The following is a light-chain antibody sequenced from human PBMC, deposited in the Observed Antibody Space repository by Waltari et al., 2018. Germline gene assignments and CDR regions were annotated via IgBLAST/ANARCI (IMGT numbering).Light chain of an antibody. CDR1: QSINNW. J-gene: IGKJ1*01. CDR3: QQYNSYPWT. V-gene: IGKV1-5*03. CDR2: KGS. Sequence: DIQMTQSPSPLSAPVSYRVTITCRASQSINNWLAWYQQKSGKAPKLLIYKGSYLASGVPSRFSGSGSGTEFTLTINSLQPGDIATYYCQQYNSYPWTFGQGTKVEIE.